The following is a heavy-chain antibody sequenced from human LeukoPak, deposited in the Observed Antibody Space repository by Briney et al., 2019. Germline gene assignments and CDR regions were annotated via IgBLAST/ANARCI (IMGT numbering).Heavy chain of an antibody. CDR2: IKQDGSEK. Sequence: PGGSLRLSCVASGFTFRSYWMSWVRQAPGKGLEWVANIKQDGSEKYYVDSVKGRFTISRDNAKNSLNLQMNSLKTEDTAVYYCTTLFEVGATRDYWGQGTLVTVSS. D-gene: IGHD1-26*01. CDR3: TTLFEVGATRDY. J-gene: IGHJ4*02. CDR1: GFTFRSYW. V-gene: IGHV3-7*05.